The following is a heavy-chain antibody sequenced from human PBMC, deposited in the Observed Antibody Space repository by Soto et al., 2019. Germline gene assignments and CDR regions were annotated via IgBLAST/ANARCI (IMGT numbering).Heavy chain of an antibody. D-gene: IGHD3-22*01. V-gene: IGHV5-10-1*01. CDR1: GYSFTSYW. CDR3: ARPPNYYDSSGYYYACAYDI. Sequence: GESLKISCKGSGYSFTSYWISWVRQMPGKGLEWMGRIDPSDSYTNYSPSFQGHVTISADKSISTAYLQWSSLKASDTAMYYCARPPNYYDSSGYYYACAYDIWGQLTIVPV. CDR2: IDPSDSYT. J-gene: IGHJ3*02.